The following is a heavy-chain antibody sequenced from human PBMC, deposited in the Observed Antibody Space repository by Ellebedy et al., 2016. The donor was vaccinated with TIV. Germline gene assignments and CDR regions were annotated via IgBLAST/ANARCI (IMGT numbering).Heavy chain of an antibody. J-gene: IGHJ3*02. CDR3: AKISPTHRGAFDI. CDR2: FGGRSTTT. Sequence: GGSLRLSXDASGFTFSSYAMSWLRQAPGKGLEWVSVFGGRSTTTYYADSVKGRFTISRDNSKNTLFLQMNSLRGDDTARYYCAKISPTHRGAFDIWGQGTMVTVSS. D-gene: IGHD3-3*02. V-gene: IGHV3-23*01. CDR1: GFTFSSYA.